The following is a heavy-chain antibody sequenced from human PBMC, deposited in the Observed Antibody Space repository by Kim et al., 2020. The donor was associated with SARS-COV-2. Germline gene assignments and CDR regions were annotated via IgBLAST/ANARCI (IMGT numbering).Heavy chain of an antibody. D-gene: IGHD3-3*01. CDR2: IYTSGST. Sequence: SETLSLTSTVSGGSISSYYWSWIRQPAGKGLEWIGRIYTSGSTNYNPSLKSRVTMSVDTSKNQFSLKLSSVTAADTAVYYCARVGSGYDFWSGYYAHYWYFDLWGRGTLVTVSS. CDR1: GGSISSYY. J-gene: IGHJ2*01. V-gene: IGHV4-4*07. CDR3: ARVGSGYDFWSGYYAHYWYFDL.